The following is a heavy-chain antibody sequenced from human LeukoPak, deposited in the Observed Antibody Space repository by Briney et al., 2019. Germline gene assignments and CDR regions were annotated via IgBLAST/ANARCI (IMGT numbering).Heavy chain of an antibody. V-gene: IGHV3-7*01. CDR2: IKQDGSEQ. CDR1: GFTFSSNW. J-gene: IGHJ4*02. Sequence: GGSLILSCAASGFTFSSNWMTWVRQPPATGLEWVANIKQDGSEQYYVDSVKGRFTISRDNAKNSLFLQMSSLRAEDTAVYYCARDVSGYPYPEVTLDYWGQGILVTVSS. CDR3: ARDVSGYPYPEVTLDY. D-gene: IGHD5-18*01.